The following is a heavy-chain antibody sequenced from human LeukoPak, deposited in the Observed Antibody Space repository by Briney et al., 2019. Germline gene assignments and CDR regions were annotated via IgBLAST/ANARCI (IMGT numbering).Heavy chain of an antibody. CDR2: TSYDGSNK. J-gene: IGHJ3*02. V-gene: IGHV3-30*03. Sequence: GRSLRLSCAASGFTFSSYGMHWVRQAPGKGLEWVAVTSYDGSNKHYADSVKGRFTISGDNSKNTLFLQMNSLRTEDTAVYYCARSWAILRDAFDIWGQGTMVTVSS. D-gene: IGHD2-21*01. CDR3: ARSWAILRDAFDI. CDR1: GFTFSSYG.